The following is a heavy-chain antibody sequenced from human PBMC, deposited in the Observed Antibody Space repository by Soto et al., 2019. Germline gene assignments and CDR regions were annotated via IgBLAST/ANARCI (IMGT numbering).Heavy chain of an antibody. V-gene: IGHV3-30*18. CDR2: ILYDGSNK. CDR3: AKGGDDFWSGSQIDYYYGMDV. J-gene: IGHJ6*02. Sequence: QAGGSLRLSCAASGFTFSNYGMHWVRQAPGKGLEWVAVILYDGSNKYYADSVKGRFTISRDNSKNKLHLRMHSLRAEDTAVYYCAKGGDDFWSGSQIDYYYGMDVWGQGTTVTVSS. D-gene: IGHD3-3*01. CDR1: GFTFSNYG.